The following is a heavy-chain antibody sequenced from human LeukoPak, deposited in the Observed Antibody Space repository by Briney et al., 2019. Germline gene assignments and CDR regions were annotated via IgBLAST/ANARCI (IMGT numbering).Heavy chain of an antibody. Sequence: SETLSLTCAVSGGSISSGGYSWSWIRQPPGKGLEWIGYIYYSGSTNYNPSLKSRVTISVDTSKNQFSLKLSSVTAADTAVYYCARGYLGVDAFDIWGQGTMVTVSS. J-gene: IGHJ3*02. CDR1: GGSISSGGYS. CDR3: ARGYLGVDAFDI. D-gene: IGHD1-14*01. V-gene: IGHV4-61*08. CDR2: IYYSGST.